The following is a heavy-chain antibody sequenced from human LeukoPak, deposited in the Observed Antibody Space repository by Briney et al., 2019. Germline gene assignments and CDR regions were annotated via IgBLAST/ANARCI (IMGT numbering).Heavy chain of an antibody. J-gene: IGHJ4*02. CDR3: ARDRGYCSGGSCYRSPYFDY. CDR1: GGSISSGDYY. CDR2: IYYSGST. D-gene: IGHD2-15*01. Sequence: PSETLSLTCTVSGGSISSGDYYWSWIRQPPGKGLEWIGYIYYSGSTYYNPSLKSRVTISVDTSKSQFSLKLSSVTAADTAVYYCARDRGYCSGGSCYRSPYFDYWGQGTLVTVSS. V-gene: IGHV4-30-4*08.